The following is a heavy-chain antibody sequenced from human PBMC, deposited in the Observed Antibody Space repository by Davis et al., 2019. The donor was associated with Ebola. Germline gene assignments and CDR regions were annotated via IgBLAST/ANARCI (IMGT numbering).Heavy chain of an antibody. CDR2: ISSDGSNR. CDR1: AFAFSRYT. V-gene: IGHV3-30*04. Sequence: GSLRLSCAASAFAFSRYTMHWVRQAPGKGLAWVALISSDGSNRYYADSVKGRFTISRDNSKNTLYLQMDSLRVEDTALYYCARGFGVGTDWFDPWGQGTLVTVSS. D-gene: IGHD3-16*01. J-gene: IGHJ5*02. CDR3: ARGFGVGTDWFDP.